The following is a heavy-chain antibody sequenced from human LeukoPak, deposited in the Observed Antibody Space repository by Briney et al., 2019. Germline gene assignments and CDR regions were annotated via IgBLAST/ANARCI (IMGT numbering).Heavy chain of an antibody. D-gene: IGHD6-19*01. Sequence: GASVKVSCKASGYTFTNYAMNWVRQAPGQGLEWMGWISAYNGNTNYAQKLQGRVTMTTDTSTSTASMELRSLRSDDTAVYYCARDLIGGQWLVPSNYWGQGTLVTVSS. CDR1: GYTFTNYA. CDR3: ARDLIGGQWLVPSNY. J-gene: IGHJ4*02. CDR2: ISAYNGNT. V-gene: IGHV1-18*01.